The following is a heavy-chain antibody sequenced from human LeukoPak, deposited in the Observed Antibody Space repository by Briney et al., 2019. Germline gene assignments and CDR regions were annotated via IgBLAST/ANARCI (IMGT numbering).Heavy chain of an antibody. Sequence: PSETLSLTCTVSGGSIRNYFWSWIRQPPGQGLEWIGYIYYSGSANYNPSLKSRVTMSVDTSKNQFSLKLNPVTAADTAVYYCARSYTSSWRSPFDSWGQGTLVAVSS. V-gene: IGHV4-59*01. D-gene: IGHD6-13*01. CDR3: ARSYTSSWRSPFDS. CDR1: GGSIRNYF. J-gene: IGHJ4*02. CDR2: IYYSGSA.